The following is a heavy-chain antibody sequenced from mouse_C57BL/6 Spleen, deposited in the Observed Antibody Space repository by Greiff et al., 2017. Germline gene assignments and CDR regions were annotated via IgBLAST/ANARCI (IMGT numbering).Heavy chain of an antibody. D-gene: IGHD1-1*01. V-gene: IGHV1-76*01. CDR2: FYPGSGNT. Sequence: QVQLQQSGAELVRPGASVKLSCKASGYTFTAYSINWVKQSPGQGLEWIARFYPGSGNTYYNEKFKGKATLTVEKSSSTAYLQLSRLTSDDSAVYFCAGSRYFEVWGTGTTVTVSS. CDR1: GYTFTAYS. CDR3: AGSRYFEV. J-gene: IGHJ1*03.